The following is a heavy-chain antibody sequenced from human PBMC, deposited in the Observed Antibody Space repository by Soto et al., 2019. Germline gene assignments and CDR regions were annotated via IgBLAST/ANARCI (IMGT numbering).Heavy chain of an antibody. D-gene: IGHD4-17*01. J-gene: IGHJ6*02. CDR2: IIPIFGTA. CDR1: GGTFSSYA. CDR3: ARLLTTVNTRAHFFFGMDV. Sequence: QVQLVQSGAEVKKPGSSVKVSCKASGGTFSSYAISWVRQAPGQGLEWMGGIIPIFGTANYAQKFQGRVTITADESPGKGYMELGRLRSEETAVYFCARLLTTVNTRAHFFFGMDVLGQGTTVTVSS. V-gene: IGHV1-69*12.